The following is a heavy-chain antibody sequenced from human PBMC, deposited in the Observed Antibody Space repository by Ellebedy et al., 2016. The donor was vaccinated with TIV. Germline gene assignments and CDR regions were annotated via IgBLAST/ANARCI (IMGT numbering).Heavy chain of an antibody. CDR3: CGGQS. V-gene: IGHV1-8*02. Sequence: ASVKVSXXASGGTFSSYAINWVRQATGQGLEWMGWMNPNSGNTGYAQKFQGRVTMTRNTSISTAYMELSSLRSEDTAVYYCCGGQSWGQGTLVTVSS. D-gene: IGHD2-21*01. CDR2: MNPNSGNT. CDR1: GGTFSSYA. J-gene: IGHJ4*02.